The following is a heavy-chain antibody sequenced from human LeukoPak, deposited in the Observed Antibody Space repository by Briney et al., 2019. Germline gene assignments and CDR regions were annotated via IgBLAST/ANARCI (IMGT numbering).Heavy chain of an antibody. CDR3: ARGYHHTAPFDY. Sequence: PSETLSLTCTVSGGSIGSGAYYWSWIRQHPGKGLEWIGYISYSGSTNYNPSLKSRVTISVDTSKNQFSLKLNSVTAADTAVYYCARGYHHTAPFDYWGQGTLVTVSS. CDR1: GGSIGSGAYY. D-gene: IGHD5-18*01. J-gene: IGHJ4*02. V-gene: IGHV4-31*03. CDR2: ISYSGST.